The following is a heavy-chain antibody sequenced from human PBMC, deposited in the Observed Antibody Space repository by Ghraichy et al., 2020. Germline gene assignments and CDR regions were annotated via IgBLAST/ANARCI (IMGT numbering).Heavy chain of an antibody. V-gene: IGHV1-2*06. J-gene: IGHJ5*02. Sequence: ASVKVSCKSSEYSFSDYYVHWVRQAPGQGLEYMGRIRLNDGDTDYVESFKDRVTMTRDTSITTVFMELSRLSSDDTAMYYCGRDAARIGKLFDPWGQGTLV. D-gene: IGHD2/OR15-2a*01. CDR2: IRLNDGDT. CDR3: GRDAARIGKLFDP. CDR1: EYSFSDYY.